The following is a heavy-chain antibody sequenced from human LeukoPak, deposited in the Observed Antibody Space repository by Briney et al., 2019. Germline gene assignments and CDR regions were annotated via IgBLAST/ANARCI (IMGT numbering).Heavy chain of an antibody. J-gene: IGHJ4*02. Sequence: QTGGSLRLSCSASGFTFSSYAMHWVRQAPGKGLEYVSAISSNGGSRYYADSVKGRFTISRDNSKNTLYLQVSSLRAEDTAVYYCVVQGWVFRAPTQYYFDYWGQGTLVTVSS. D-gene: IGHD1-1*01. CDR3: VVQGWVFRAPTQYYFDY. V-gene: IGHV3-64D*06. CDR1: GFTFSSYA. CDR2: ISSNGGSR.